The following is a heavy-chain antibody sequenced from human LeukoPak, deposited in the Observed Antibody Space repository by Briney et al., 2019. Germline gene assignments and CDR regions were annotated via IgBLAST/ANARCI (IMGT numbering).Heavy chain of an antibody. J-gene: IGHJ4*02. V-gene: IGHV3-30*02. CDR1: GFTFSSYG. D-gene: IGHD3-3*01. Sequence: GGSLRLSCAASGFTFSSYGMLWVRQAPGKGLEWVAFIRYDGSNKYYADSVKGRFTISRDNSKNTLYLQMNSLRAEDTAVYYCAKEASNFFLEWSLTDYWGQGTLVTVSS. CDR3: AKEASNFFLEWSLTDY. CDR2: IRYDGSNK.